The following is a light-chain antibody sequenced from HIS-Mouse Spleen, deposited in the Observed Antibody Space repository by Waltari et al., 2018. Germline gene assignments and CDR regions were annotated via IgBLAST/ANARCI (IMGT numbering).Light chain of an antibody. V-gene: IGLV2-14*01. CDR1: SSDVGGYNY. CDR2: EVS. Sequence: QSALTQPPSASGSPGQSITISCTGTSSDVGGYNYVSWYQQHPGKAPKVMIYEVSNRPSGVSNRFSGSKAGNTASLTISGLQAEDEADYYCSSYTGSSTDVFGTGTKVTVL. J-gene: IGLJ1*01. CDR3: SSYTGSSTDV.